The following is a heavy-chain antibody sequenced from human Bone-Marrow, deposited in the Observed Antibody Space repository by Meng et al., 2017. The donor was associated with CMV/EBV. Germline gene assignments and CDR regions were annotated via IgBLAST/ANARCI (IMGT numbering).Heavy chain of an antibody. CDR3: ARDSSFDQ. CDR1: DGSFSGYY. J-gene: IGHJ4*02. V-gene: IGHV4-34*01. D-gene: IGHD6-6*01. CDR2: INHGGST. Sequence: LTCAMYDGSFSGYYWTWIRQPPGKGLEWIGEINHGGSTNYNPSLKSRVTISVDTSKNQFSLKLSSVTAADTAIYYCARDSSFDQWGQGTLVTVSS.